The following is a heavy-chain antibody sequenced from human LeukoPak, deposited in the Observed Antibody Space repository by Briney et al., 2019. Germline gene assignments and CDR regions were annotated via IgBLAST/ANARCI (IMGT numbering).Heavy chain of an antibody. CDR3: ARGPQYSGRIDY. V-gene: IGHV3-30-3*01. CDR2: ISYDGSNE. J-gene: IGHJ4*02. D-gene: IGHD1-26*01. CDR1: GFTFSSYT. Sequence: GGSLRLSCAASGFTFSSYTMHWVRQAPGKGLEWVAVISYDGSNEYYEDSVKGRFTISRDRSRTTLYLQMISLRAEDTAVYYCARGPQYSGRIDYWGQGTLVTVSS.